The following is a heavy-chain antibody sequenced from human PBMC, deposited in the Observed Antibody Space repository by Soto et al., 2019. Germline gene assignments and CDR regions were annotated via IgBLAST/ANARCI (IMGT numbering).Heavy chain of an antibody. CDR1: GFSISSGYY. Sequence: SETLSLTCDVSGFSISSGYYWGWIRQPPGKGLEWIGSIYPSGNTYYTPSLKERLTVSLDTSRNQFSLRLASVTPADTALYFCARVSPYYTRPDDGFDYWGRGTLGTVSS. J-gene: IGHJ4*02. CDR3: ARVSPYYTRPDDGFDY. D-gene: IGHD6-6*01. CDR2: IYPSGNT. V-gene: IGHV4-38-2*01.